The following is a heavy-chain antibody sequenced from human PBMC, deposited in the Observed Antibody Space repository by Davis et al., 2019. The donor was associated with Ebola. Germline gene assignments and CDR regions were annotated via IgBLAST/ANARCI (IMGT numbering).Heavy chain of an antibody. CDR1: GGSISSHY. D-gene: IGHD5-18*01. CDR2: IYYSGST. V-gene: IGHV4-59*11. J-gene: IGHJ5*02. CDR3: ARDPGAMVKTGWFDP. Sequence: PSETLSLTCTVSGGSISSHYWSWIRQPPGKGLEWIGYIYYSGSTNYNPSLKSRVTISVDTSKNQFSLKLSSVTAADTAVYYCARDPGAMVKTGWFDPWGQGTLVTVSS.